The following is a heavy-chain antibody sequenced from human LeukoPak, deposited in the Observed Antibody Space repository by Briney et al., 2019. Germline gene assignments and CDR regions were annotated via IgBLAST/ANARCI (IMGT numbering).Heavy chain of an antibody. J-gene: IGHJ3*02. CDR3: ARYSESHYEFDI. V-gene: IGHV4-39*01. Sequence: SETLSLTCTVSGGAISSSSYYWGGIRQARGKGLEWIGNIYYSGNTFYNASLKSRVTISVDTSKNQFSLKLTSVTAADTALFYYARYSESHYEFDIWGQGTMVTVSS. CDR1: GGAISSSSYY. D-gene: IGHD1-26*01. CDR2: IYYSGNT.